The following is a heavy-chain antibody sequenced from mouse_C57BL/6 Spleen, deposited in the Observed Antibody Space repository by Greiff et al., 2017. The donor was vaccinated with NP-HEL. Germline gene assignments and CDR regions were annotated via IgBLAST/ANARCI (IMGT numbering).Heavy chain of an antibody. CDR2: ISSGSSTI. J-gene: IGHJ3*01. CDR1: GFTFSDYG. Sequence: EVQGVESGGGLVKPGGSLKLSCAASGFTFSDYGMHWVRQAPEKGLEWVAYISSGSSTIYYADTVKGRFTISRDNAKNTLFRQMTSLRSEDTAMYYCARPKAGTKEGFAYWGQGTLVTVSA. V-gene: IGHV5-17*01. D-gene: IGHD4-1*01. CDR3: ARPKAGTKEGFAY.